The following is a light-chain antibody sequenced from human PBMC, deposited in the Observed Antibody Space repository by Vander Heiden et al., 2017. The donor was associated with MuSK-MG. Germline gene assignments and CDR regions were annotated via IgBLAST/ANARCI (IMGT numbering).Light chain of an antibody. V-gene: IGLV1-44*01. Sequence: HSVLTQPPSASGTPGQRVTISCSGNNSNIGTNTVNWYQQLPGMAPNLLIYIDTQRPSGVPDRISGSKSGTSASLAISGLQSEDEADYYCAAWDDSLNGVVFGGGTKLTVL. CDR3: AAWDDSLNGVV. J-gene: IGLJ3*02. CDR2: IDT. CDR1: NSNIGTNT.